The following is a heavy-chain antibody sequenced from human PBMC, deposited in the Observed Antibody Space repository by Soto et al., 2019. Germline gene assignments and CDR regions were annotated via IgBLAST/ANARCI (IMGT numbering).Heavy chain of an antibody. V-gene: IGHV3-33*01. CDR1: GFTFSSYG. J-gene: IGHJ4*02. D-gene: IGHD6-19*01. CDR2: IWYDGSNK. CDR3: GADEAKFDY. Sequence: PGGSLRLSCAASGFTFSSYGMHWVRQAPGKGLEWVAVIWYDGSNKYYADSVKGRFTISRDNSKNTLYLQMNSLRAEDTAVYYCGADEAKFDYWGQGTLVTVSS.